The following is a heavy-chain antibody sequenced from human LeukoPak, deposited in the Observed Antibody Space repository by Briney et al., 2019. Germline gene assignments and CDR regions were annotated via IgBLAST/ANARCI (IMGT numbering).Heavy chain of an antibody. CDR1: GYTFTSYD. J-gene: IGHJ4*02. CDR2: MNPNSGNT. D-gene: IGHD6-13*01. CDR3: ARGPRRVGSIWYNRLY. Sequence: GASVKVSCKASGYTFTSYDINWVRQATGQGLEWMGWMNPNSGNTGYAQKFQGRVTMTRNTSISTAYMELSSLRSEDTAVYYCARGPRRVGSIWYNRLYWGQGTLVTVSS. V-gene: IGHV1-8*01.